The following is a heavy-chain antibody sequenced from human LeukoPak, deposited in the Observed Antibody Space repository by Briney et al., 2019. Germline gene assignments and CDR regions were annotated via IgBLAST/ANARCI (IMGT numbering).Heavy chain of an antibody. Sequence: PSETLSLTCTVSGGSISSSSYYWGWIRQPPGKGLEWIGSIYHSGNTYYNPSLKSRVTISVDTSKNQFSLKLSSVTAADTAVYYCACYYYGSGSYYDYWGQGTLVTVSS. CDR2: IYHSGNT. CDR3: ACYYYGSGSYYDY. D-gene: IGHD3-10*01. V-gene: IGHV4-39*01. J-gene: IGHJ4*02. CDR1: GGSISSSSYY.